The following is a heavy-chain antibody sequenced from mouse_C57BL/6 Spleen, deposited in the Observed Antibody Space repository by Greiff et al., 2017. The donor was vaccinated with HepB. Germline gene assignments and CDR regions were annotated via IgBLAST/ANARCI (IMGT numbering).Heavy chain of an antibody. J-gene: IGHJ4*01. CDR3: ARGDYYGSSYGGIIDY. CDR1: GYTFTDYN. D-gene: IGHD1-1*01. CDR2: INPNNGGT. V-gene: IGHV1-18*01. Sequence: EVKLQESGPELVKPGASVKIPCKASGYTFTDYNMDWVKQSHGKSLEWIGDINPNNGGTIYNQKFKGKATLTVDKSSSTAYMELRSLTSEDTAVYYCARGDYYGSSYGGIIDYWGQGTSVTVSS.